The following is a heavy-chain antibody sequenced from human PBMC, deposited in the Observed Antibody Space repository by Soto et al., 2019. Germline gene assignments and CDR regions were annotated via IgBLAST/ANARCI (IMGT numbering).Heavy chain of an antibody. CDR3: AKTKLDQLLWGYYYYGMDV. Sequence: QVQLVESGGGVVQPGRSLRLSCAASGFTFSSYGMHWVRQAPGKGLEWVAVISYDGSNKYYADSVKGRFTISRDNSKNXLXXQMNSLRAEDTAVYYCAKTKLDQLLWGYYYYGMDVWGQGTTVTVSS. CDR1: GFTFSSYG. V-gene: IGHV3-30*18. J-gene: IGHJ6*02. D-gene: IGHD2-2*01. CDR2: ISYDGSNK.